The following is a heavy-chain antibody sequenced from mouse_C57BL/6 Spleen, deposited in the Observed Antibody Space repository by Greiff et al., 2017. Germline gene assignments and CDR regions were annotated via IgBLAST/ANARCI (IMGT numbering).Heavy chain of an antibody. CDR3: ARPITTVVDWFAY. J-gene: IGHJ3*01. D-gene: IGHD1-1*01. CDR1: GFTFSSYG. V-gene: IGHV5-6*01. Sequence: EVQVVESGGDLVKPGGSLKLSCAASGFTFSSYGMSWVRQTPDKRLEWVATISSGGSYTYYPDSVKGRFTISRDNAKNTLYLQMSSLKSEDTAMYYCARPITTVVDWFAYWGQGTLVTVSA. CDR2: ISSGGSYT.